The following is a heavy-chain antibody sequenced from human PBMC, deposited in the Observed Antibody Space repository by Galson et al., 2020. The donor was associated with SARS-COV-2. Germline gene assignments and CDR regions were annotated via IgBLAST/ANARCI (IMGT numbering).Heavy chain of an antibody. D-gene: IGHD3-3*01. CDR1: GGSIRTRSHY. CDR2: VLYTGTT. V-gene: IGHV4-39*01. J-gene: IGHJ4*01. Sequence: SETLSLTCSVTGGSIRTRSHYWGWIRQPPGKGLEWIASVLYTGTTAYHPSLKSRVTVSVDTSENQFSLKMTSVTAADAAIYYCARRGDRVAWFYWGQGALVTVSS. CDR3: ARRGDRVAWFY.